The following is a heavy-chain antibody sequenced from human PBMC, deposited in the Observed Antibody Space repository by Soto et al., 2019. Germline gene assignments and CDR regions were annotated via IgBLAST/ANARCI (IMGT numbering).Heavy chain of an antibody. V-gene: IGHV5-51*01. D-gene: IGHD3-3*01. CDR3: ARGSRFLEWSPDDV. J-gene: IGHJ6*02. CDR2: IYPGDSDT. Sequence: YWSWIRQPPGKGLEWMGIIYPGDSDTRYSPSFQGQVTISADKSISTAYLQWSSLKASDTAMYYCARGSRFLEWSPDDVWGQGTTVTVSS. CDR1: YW.